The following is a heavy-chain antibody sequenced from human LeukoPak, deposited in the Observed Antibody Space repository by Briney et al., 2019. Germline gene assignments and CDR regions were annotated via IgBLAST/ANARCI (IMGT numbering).Heavy chain of an antibody. CDR1: GYTFTSYY. J-gene: IGHJ4*02. V-gene: IGHV1-46*01. CDR2: INPSGGST. D-gene: IGHD3-22*01. Sequence: ASVKVSCKASGYTFTSYYMHWVRQAPGQGLEWMGIINPSGGSTSYAQKFQDRVTMTRDTSTSTVYMELSSLRSEDTAVYYCARDRYYYDSSGYIRGISFDYWGQGTLVTVSS. CDR3: ARDRYYYDSSGYIRGISFDY.